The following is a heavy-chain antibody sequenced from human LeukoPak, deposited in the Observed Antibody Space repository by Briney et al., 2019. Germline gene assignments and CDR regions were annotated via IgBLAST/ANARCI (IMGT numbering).Heavy chain of an antibody. CDR1: GFTFSSYA. CDR2: ISGSGGST. V-gene: IGHV3-23*01. Sequence: GGSLRLSCAASGFTFSSYAMSWVRQAPGKGLEWVSAISGSGGSTYYADSVKGRFTISRDNSKNTLYPQMNSLRAEDTAVYYCAKSEDYDILTGYYPLDYWGQGTLVTVSS. CDR3: AKSEDYDILTGYYPLDY. D-gene: IGHD3-9*01. J-gene: IGHJ4*02.